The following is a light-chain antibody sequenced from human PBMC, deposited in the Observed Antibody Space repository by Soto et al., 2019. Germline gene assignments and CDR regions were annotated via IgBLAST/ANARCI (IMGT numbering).Light chain of an antibody. CDR2: EVN. V-gene: IGLV2-14*01. J-gene: IGLJ3*02. CDR1: SSDVGGLNY. CDR3: SSFTISSTGV. Sequence: QSALTQPASVSGSPGQSITISCTGTSSDVGGLNYVSWYQHHPGNAPKLIIYEVNHRPSGVSDRFSASKSDNTASLTISGLQTEDEADYYCSSFTISSTGVFGGGTKLTVL.